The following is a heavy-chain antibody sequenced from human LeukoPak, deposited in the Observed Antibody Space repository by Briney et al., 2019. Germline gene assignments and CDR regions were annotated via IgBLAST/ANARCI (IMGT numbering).Heavy chain of an antibody. CDR1: GFTFSSYA. CDR3: ARDRGGSYYGSPYYFDY. CDR2: ISGSGGST. J-gene: IGHJ4*02. D-gene: IGHD1-26*01. V-gene: IGHV3-23*01. Sequence: GGSLRLSCAASGFTFSSYAMSWVRQAPGKGLEWVSAISGSGGSTYYADSVKGRFTISRDNSKNTLYLRMNSLRAEDTAVYYCARDRGGSYYGSPYYFDYWGQGTLVTVSS.